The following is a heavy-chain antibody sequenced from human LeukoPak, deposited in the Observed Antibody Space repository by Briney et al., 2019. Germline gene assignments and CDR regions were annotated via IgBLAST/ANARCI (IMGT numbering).Heavy chain of an antibody. CDR3: GRGASVPGAD. CDR1: GGSISSSGYY. D-gene: IGHD6-19*01. Sequence: AETLSLTCTVSGGSISSSGYYWGWIRQPPGKGLEWCGSIYYSGSTYYNPSLKSRVTISVDTSKTQFSLKLSSMTAAHTAVYYGGRGASVPGADWGEGTLVTVSS. V-gene: IGHV4-39*01. J-gene: IGHJ4*02. CDR2: IYYSGST.